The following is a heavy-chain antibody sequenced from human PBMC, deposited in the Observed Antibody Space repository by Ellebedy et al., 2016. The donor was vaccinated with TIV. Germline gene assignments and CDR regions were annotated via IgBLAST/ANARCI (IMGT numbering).Heavy chain of an antibody. CDR2: IYYSGST. CDR3: ARGYCSSTSCYVHRYFDL. V-gene: IGHV4-59*01. J-gene: IGHJ2*01. D-gene: IGHD2-2*01. CDR1: GGSISSYS. Sequence: MPSETLSLTCTVSGGSISSYSWSWLRQPPGKGLEWIGYIYYSGSTNYNPSLKSRVTISVDTSKNQFSLKLSSVTAADTAVYYCARGYCSSTSCYVHRYFDLWGRGTLVTVSS.